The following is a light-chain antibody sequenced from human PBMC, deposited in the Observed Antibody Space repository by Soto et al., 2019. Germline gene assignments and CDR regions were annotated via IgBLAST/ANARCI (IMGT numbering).Light chain of an antibody. J-gene: IGKJ1*01. CDR2: GAS. CDR1: QTVNSN. Sequence: EIVMTQSPASLSVSPGERATLSCRASQTVNSNLAWYQQKPGQAPRFLIYGASTRATGIPARFSGSGSGTEFTLTISSLQSEDFAVYYGHHYNNWPRTFGQGTKVEIK. CDR3: HHYNNWPRT. V-gene: IGKV3-15*01.